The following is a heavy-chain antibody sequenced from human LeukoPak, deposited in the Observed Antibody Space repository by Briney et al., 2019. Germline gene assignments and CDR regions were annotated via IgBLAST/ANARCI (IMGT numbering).Heavy chain of an antibody. CDR3: ARAYGNNGMDV. CDR2: LYSGGYA. Sequence: GGSLRLSCEASGFIVSSTFMTWVRQAPRKGLEWVSVLYSGGYANYTGSVEGRFSISRDDSKNTLYLQMNSLRADDTARYYCARAYGNNGMDVWGQGTTVTVSS. V-gene: IGHV3-53*01. J-gene: IGHJ6*02. D-gene: IGHD4-23*01. CDR1: GFIVSSTF.